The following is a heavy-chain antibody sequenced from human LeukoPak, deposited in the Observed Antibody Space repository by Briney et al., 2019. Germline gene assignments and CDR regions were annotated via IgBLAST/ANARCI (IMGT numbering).Heavy chain of an antibody. J-gene: IGHJ4*02. V-gene: IGHV4-59*01. D-gene: IGHD2-8*01. Sequence: SETLSLTCTVSGGSISGYYWSWIRQPPGKGLEWIGYLHDSGRTNYSPSLKSRVTISVDTSKNQFSLKMSSVTAADTAVYYCARSHGVYWGQGTLVTVSS. CDR2: LHDSGRT. CDR1: GGSISGYY. CDR3: ARSHGVY.